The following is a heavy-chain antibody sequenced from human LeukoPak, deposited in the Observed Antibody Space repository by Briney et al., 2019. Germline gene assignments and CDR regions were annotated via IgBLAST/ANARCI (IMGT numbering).Heavy chain of an antibody. J-gene: IGHJ4*02. CDR1: GGSFSGYY. Sequence: SETLSLTCAVYGGSFSGYYWSWIRQPPGKGLEWIGEINHSGSTNYNPSLKSRVTISVDTSKNQFSLKLSSVTAADTAVYYCARGLDYWGQGTLVTVSS. CDR3: ARGLDY. CDR2: INHSGST. V-gene: IGHV4-34*01.